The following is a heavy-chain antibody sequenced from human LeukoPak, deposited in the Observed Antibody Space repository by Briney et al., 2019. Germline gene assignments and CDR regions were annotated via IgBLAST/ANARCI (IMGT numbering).Heavy chain of an antibody. J-gene: IGHJ5*02. D-gene: IGHD5-18*01. CDR1: GGPFRGYY. Sequence: SETLSLTCAVYGGPFRGYYWSWIPQPPGKGLEWIGEINHSGSTNYNPSLKSRVTISVDTSKNQFSLKLSSVTAADTAVYFCARGLAGYGIQLWLGWFDPWGQGTLVTVSS. CDR3: ARGLAGYGIQLWLGWFDP. V-gene: IGHV4-34*01. CDR2: INHSGST.